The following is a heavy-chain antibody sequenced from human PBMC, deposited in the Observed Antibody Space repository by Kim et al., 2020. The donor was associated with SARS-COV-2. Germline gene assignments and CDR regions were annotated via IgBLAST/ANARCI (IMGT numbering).Heavy chain of an antibody. D-gene: IGHD6-13*01. V-gene: IGHV5-51*01. Sequence: YSPSFQGQVTSSADKSISTAYLQWSSLRASDTAMYYCARHVGAAGFSFDYWGQGTLVTVSS. J-gene: IGHJ4*02. CDR3: ARHVGAAGFSFDY.